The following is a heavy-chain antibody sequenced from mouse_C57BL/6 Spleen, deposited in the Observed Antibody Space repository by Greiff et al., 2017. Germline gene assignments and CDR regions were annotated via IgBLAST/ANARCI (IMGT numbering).Heavy chain of an antibody. V-gene: IGHV1-62-2*01. CDR3: ARHEALYGYDGLYCDY. J-gene: IGHJ2*01. CDR2: FYPGSGSI. D-gene: IGHD2-2*01. CDR1: GYTFTEYT. Sequence: QVQLQQSGAELVKPGASVKLSCKASGYTFTEYTIHWVKQRSGQGLEWIGWFYPGSGSIKYNEKFKDKATLTADKSSSTVYMELSRLTSEDSAVYFCARHEALYGYDGLYCDYWGQGTTLTVSS.